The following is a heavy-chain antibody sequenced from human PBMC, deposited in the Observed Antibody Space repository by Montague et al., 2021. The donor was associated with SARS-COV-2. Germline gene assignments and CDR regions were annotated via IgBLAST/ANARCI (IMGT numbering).Heavy chain of an antibody. D-gene: IGHD3-22*01. J-gene: IGHJ5*02. CDR1: GGSISSSRYY. CDR3: ARDLHDTSGSTYLTPFRFEP. CDR2: IYYSGST. Sequence: SETLSLTCTVSGGSISSSRYYWGWIRQPPGKGLEWIGSIYYSGSTYYNPSLKSRVTISVDTSKNQFSLKLSSVTAADTAVYYCARDLHDTSGSTYLTPFRFEPWGQGTLVAVSS. V-gene: IGHV4-39*07.